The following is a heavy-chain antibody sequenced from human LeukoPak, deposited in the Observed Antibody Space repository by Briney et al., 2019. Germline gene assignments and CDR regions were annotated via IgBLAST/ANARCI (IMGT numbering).Heavy chain of an antibody. D-gene: IGHD6-13*01. Sequence: GASGKVSCKASGYTFTSYDINWLRQATGQGLEWMGWMNPNSGNTGYAQKFQGRVTMTRNTSISTAYMELSSLRSEDTDVYSCARVSSSWYRAIGYWGQGTLVTVSS. V-gene: IGHV1-8*01. J-gene: IGHJ4*02. CDR1: GYTFTSYD. CDR3: ARVSSSWYRAIGY. CDR2: MNPNSGNT.